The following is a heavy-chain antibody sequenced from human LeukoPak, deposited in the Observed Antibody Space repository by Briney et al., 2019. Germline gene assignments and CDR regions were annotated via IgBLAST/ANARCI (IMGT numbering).Heavy chain of an antibody. Sequence: SVKVSCKASGGTFSSYAISWVRQAPGQGLEWMGRIIPILGIANYAQKFQGRVTITADKSTSTAYMELSSLRSEDTAVYYCVKEYYDILTGYGADYYYGMDVWGQGTTVTVSS. J-gene: IGHJ6*02. CDR2: IIPILGIA. CDR3: VKEYYDILTGYGADYYYGMDV. D-gene: IGHD3-9*01. CDR1: GGTFSSYA. V-gene: IGHV1-69*04.